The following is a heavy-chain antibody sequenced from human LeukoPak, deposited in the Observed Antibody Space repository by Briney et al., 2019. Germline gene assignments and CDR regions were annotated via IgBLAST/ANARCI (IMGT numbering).Heavy chain of an antibody. D-gene: IGHD3-22*01. J-gene: IGHJ3*02. V-gene: IGHV3-66*01. CDR1: GFTVSSNY. Sequence: PGGSLRLSCAASGFTVSSNYMTWVRQAPGKGLEWVSLIYSGGSTYYADSVKGRFTISRDNSKNTLYLQMNSLRAEDTAVYYCARSTYYYDTSGHFPYAFDIWGQGTMVTVSS. CDR2: IYSGGST. CDR3: ARSTYYYDTSGHFPYAFDI.